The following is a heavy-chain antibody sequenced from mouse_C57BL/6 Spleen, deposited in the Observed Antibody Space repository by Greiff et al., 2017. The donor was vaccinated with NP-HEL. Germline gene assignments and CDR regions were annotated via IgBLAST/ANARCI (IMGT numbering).Heavy chain of an antibody. Sequence: EVQLQQSGPELVKPGASVKISCKASGYSFTDYNMNWVKQSNGKSLEWIGVINPNYGTTSYNQKFKGKATLTVDQSSSTAYMKLNSLTSEDSAVYCCSTTVGGGMYYWVQGTSVTVSS. CDR1: GYSFTDYN. CDR3: STTVGGGMYY. J-gene: IGHJ4*01. V-gene: IGHV1-39*01. CDR2: INPNYGTT. D-gene: IGHD1-1*01.